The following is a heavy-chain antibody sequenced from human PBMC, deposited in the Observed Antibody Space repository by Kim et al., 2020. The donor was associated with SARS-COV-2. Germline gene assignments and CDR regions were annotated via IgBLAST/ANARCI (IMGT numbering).Heavy chain of an antibody. D-gene: IGHD5-18*01. CDR1: GYTFTSYG. J-gene: IGHJ6*02. Sequence: ASVKVSCKASGYTFTSYGISWVRQAPGQGLEWMGWISAYNGNTNYAQKLQGRVTMTTDTSTSTAYMELTSLRSDDTAVYYCAREQLDTSYYGMDVWGQGTTVTVSS. CDR2: ISAYNGNT. CDR3: AREQLDTSYYGMDV. V-gene: IGHV1-18*04.